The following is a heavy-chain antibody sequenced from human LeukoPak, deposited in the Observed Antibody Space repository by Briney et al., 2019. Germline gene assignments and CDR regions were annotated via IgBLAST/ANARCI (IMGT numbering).Heavy chain of an antibody. CDR2: IYSGDST. CDR1: GFTFNSYA. J-gene: IGHJ4*02. V-gene: IGHV3-53*04. Sequence: GGSLRLSCAASGFTFNSYAMSWVRQAPGKGLEWVSVIYSGDSTYYADSVKGRFTISRHNSKNTLYLQMNSLRPEDTAVYYCARVGGGDFWSAYYFDYWGQGTLVTVSS. D-gene: IGHD3-3*01. CDR3: ARVGGGDFWSAYYFDY.